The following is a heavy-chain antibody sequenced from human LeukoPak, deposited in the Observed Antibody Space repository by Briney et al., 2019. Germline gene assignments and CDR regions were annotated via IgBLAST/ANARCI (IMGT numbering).Heavy chain of an antibody. D-gene: IGHD3-3*01. V-gene: IGHV1-46*01. CDR1: GYTSTSYY. CDR2: INPSGGST. CDR3: ARPDYDLAFDI. J-gene: IGHJ3*02. Sequence: ASVKVSCKASGYTSTSYYMHWVRQAPGQGLEWMGIINPSGGSTSYAQKFQGRVTMTRDTSTSTVYMELSSLRSEDTAVYYCARPDYDLAFDIWGQGTMVTVSS.